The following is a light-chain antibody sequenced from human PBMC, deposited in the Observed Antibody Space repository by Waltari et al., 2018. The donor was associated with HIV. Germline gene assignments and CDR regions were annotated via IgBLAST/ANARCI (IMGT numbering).Light chain of an antibody. CDR2: SHN. CDR3: AAWDDSLNGRYWV. CDR1: ISNIGSNP. V-gene: IGLV1-44*01. Sequence: QSVLPQPPSASGTPGQMATLSCSGSISNIGSNPVNWYHQLPGPAPKLLIYSHNQRPAGVPDRFSGSKSGTSASLAISGLQSEDEADYYCAAWDDSLNGRYWVFGGGTKLTVL. J-gene: IGLJ3*02.